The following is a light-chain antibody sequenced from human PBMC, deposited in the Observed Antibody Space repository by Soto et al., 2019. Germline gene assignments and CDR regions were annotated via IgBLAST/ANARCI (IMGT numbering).Light chain of an antibody. CDR2: VAS. CDR3: QQFGNSRWT. CDR1: QSVSSSY. V-gene: IGKV3-20*01. Sequence: EIVLTQSPGTLSLSPGERATLSCRASQSVSSSYLAWYQQKPGQAPRLLIYVASTRATGIPDRFSGSGSGTDFTLTISRLEPEDFAVYYCQQFGNSRWTFGQGTKVEIK. J-gene: IGKJ1*01.